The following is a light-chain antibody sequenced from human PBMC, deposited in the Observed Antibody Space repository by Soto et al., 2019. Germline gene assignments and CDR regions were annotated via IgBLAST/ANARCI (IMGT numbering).Light chain of an antibody. CDR1: QSINSD. Sequence: EIMMTQSPANVSVFPGERATLSCRASQSINSDLAWYQQKPGHVPRLLIYGASTRATGVPARFSGSGSGTEFTLTSSSLQSDDFAVYYCQQYSHWRTFGPGTKVEIK. CDR2: GAS. J-gene: IGKJ1*01. V-gene: IGKV3-15*01. CDR3: QQYSHWRT.